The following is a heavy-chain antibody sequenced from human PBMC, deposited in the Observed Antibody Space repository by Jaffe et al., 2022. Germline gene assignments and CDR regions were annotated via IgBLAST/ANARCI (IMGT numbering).Heavy chain of an antibody. V-gene: IGHV3-48*03. CDR3: TRDFWGSLVGADN. D-gene: IGHD2-15*01. CDR1: GFTFSSYE. CDR2: ISGSGNTP. J-gene: IGHJ4*02. Sequence: DVQLVESGGGLIQPGGSLRLSCAASGFTFSSYEMNWVRQAPGKGLEWVSYISGSGNTPFYADSVKGRFTISRDNAENSLFLEMNSLRAEDTAIYYCTRDFWGSLVGADNWGQGTLVTVSS.